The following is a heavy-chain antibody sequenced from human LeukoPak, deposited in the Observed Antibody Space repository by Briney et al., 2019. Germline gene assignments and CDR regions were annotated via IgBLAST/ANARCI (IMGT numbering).Heavy chain of an antibody. D-gene: IGHD3-10*01. CDR3: ARITYGSGNCY. J-gene: IGHJ4*02. V-gene: IGHV3-30*02. Sequence: GGSLRLSCAASGFIFSNYGMHWVRQAPGRGLEWVALIRFDGSEKYYADSVKGRFTISRDNSKNTLYLQMNSLRAEDTAVYYCARITYGSGNCYWGQGTLVTVSS. CDR2: IRFDGSEK. CDR1: GFIFSNYG.